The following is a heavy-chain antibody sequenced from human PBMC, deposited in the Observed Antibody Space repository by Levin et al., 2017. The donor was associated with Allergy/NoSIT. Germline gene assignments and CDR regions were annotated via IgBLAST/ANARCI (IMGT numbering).Heavy chain of an antibody. V-gene: IGHV4-34*01. D-gene: IGHD6-6*01. Sequence: SQTLSLTCAVYGGSFSGYYWSWIRQPPGKGLEWIGEINHSGSTNYNPSLKSRVTISVDTSKNQFSLKLSSVTAADTAVYYCARGLPPRASFVDYWGQGTLVTVSS. CDR1: GGSFSGYY. J-gene: IGHJ4*02. CDR3: ARGLPPRASFVDY. CDR2: INHSGST.